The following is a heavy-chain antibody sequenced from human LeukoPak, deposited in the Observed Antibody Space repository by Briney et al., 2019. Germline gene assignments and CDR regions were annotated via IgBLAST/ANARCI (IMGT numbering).Heavy chain of an antibody. CDR3: ASATTVTTFGFDY. CDR1: GGSISSSSYY. V-gene: IGHV4-39*01. CDR2: IYYSGNT. D-gene: IGHD4-17*01. J-gene: IGHJ4*02. Sequence: NPSETLSLTCTVSGGSISSSSYYWGWIRQPPGKGLEWIGSIYYSGNTYYNPSLKGRVTISVDTSKNQYFLKLNSVTAADTAVYYCASATTVTTFGFDYWGQGTLVTVSS.